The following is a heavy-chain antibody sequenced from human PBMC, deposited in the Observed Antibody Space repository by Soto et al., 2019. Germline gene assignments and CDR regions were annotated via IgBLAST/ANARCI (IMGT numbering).Heavy chain of an antibody. D-gene: IGHD3-10*01. CDR1: GFAFHNYY. V-gene: IGHV3-23*01. J-gene: IGHJ4*01. CDR3: AKCYGSGNYYPFDY. Sequence: AGGSLRLSCAASGFAFHNYYMSWVRQAPGKGLEWVSTITGGGGDRNYAESVKGRLTTSRDNTRNFLFLQMNSLRAEDTAIYYCAKCYGSGNYYPFDYWGQGTLVTVSS. CDR2: ITGGGGDR.